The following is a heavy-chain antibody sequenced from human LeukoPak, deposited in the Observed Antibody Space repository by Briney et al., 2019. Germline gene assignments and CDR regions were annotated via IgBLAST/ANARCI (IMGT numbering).Heavy chain of an antibody. D-gene: IGHD6-13*01. V-gene: IGHV3-7*01. CDR2: IKEDGSIK. CDR1: GFTFSWHW. J-gene: IGHJ4*02. CDR3: ARIGYSSSSIDY. Sequence: GVSLRLSCAASGFTFSWHWMSWVRQAPGKGLEWVANIKEDGSIKYYVDSVKGRLTISRDNAKSSVYLQVNSLRAEDTALYYCARIGYSSSSIDYWGQGTLVTVSS.